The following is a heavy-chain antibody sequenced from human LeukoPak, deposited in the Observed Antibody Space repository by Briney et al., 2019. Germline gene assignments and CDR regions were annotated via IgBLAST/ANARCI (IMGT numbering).Heavy chain of an antibody. J-gene: IGHJ5*02. D-gene: IGHD3-22*01. CDR1: GGTFSSYA. V-gene: IGHV1-69*13. CDR3: AASMIVVPYYRAGFDP. CDR2: IIPIFGTA. Sequence: ASVKVSCKASGGTFSSYAISWVRQAPGQGLEWMGGIIPIFGTANYAQKFQGRVTITADESTSTAYMELSSLRSEDTAVYYCAASMIVVPYYRAGFDPWGQGTLVTVSS.